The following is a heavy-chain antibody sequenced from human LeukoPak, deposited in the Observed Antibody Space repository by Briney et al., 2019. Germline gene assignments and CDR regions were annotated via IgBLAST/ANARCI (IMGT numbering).Heavy chain of an antibody. Sequence: SETLSLTCIVTGGSIGDYYWSWIRQAPGRGLEWIAYMHYSGIQNYNPSLKSRATVSIATSINQFSLRVDSVTAADTAVYYCARHGGSAFYFHHQRAFDIWGQGTVDTVSS. D-gene: IGHD3-10*01. V-gene: IGHV4-59*08. CDR3: ARHGGSAFYFHHQRAFDI. J-gene: IGHJ3*02. CDR1: GGSIGDYY. CDR2: MHYSGIQ.